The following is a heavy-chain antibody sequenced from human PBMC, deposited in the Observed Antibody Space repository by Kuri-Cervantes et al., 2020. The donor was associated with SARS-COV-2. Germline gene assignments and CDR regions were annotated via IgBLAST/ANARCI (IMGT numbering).Heavy chain of an antibody. J-gene: IGHJ4*02. CDR1: GGSISSYY. CDR3: ARHGSSWAYYFDY. D-gene: IGHD6-13*01. V-gene: IGHV4-38-2*02. Sequence: ETLSLTCTVSGGSISSYYWGWIRQPPGKGLEWIGSIYHSGSTYYNPSLKSRVTISVDTSKNQFSLKLSSVTAADTAVYYCARHGSSWAYYFDYWGQGTLVTVSS. CDR2: IYHSGST.